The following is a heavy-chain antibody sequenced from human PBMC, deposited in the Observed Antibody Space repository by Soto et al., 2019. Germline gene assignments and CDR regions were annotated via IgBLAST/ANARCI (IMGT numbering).Heavy chain of an antibody. V-gene: IGHV4-31*03. CDR3: ARVDYGDPGEYFQH. J-gene: IGHJ1*01. D-gene: IGHD4-17*01. CDR1: GGSISSGGYY. CDR2: IYYSGST. Sequence: SETLSLTCTVSGGSISSGGYYWSWIRQHPGKGLEWIGYIYYSGSTYYNPSLKSRVTISVDTSKNQFSLKLSSVTAADTAVYYCARVDYGDPGEYFQHWGQGTLVTVSS.